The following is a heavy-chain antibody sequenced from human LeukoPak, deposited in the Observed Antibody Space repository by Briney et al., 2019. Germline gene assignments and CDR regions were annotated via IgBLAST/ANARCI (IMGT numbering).Heavy chain of an antibody. CDR1: GYTFTSYD. CDR2: MNPNSGNT. V-gene: IGHV1-8*01. D-gene: IGHD3-22*01. J-gene: IGHJ3*02. Sequence: ASVKVSCKASGYTFTSYDINWVRQATGQGLEWMGWMNPNSGNTGYAQKFQGRVTMTRNTSISTAYMELSSLRSEDTAVYYCARGSTWYYDSSGYYGPLDAFDIWGQGTMVTVSS. CDR3: ARGSTWYYDSSGYYGPLDAFDI.